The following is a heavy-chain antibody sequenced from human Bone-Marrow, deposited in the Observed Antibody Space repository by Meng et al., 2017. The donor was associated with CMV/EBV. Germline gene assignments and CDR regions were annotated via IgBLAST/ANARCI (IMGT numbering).Heavy chain of an antibody. J-gene: IGHJ6*02. CDR3: ARGEIVVVPAAIHYYYYGKDV. D-gene: IGHD2-2*02. Sequence: ASVKVSCKASGYTFTSYGISWVRQAPGQGLEWMGWMNPNSGNTGYAEKFQGRVIMTRNTSISTAYMELSSLRSEDTAVYYCARGEIVVVPAAIHYYYYGKDVWGQGTTVTVSS. CDR2: MNPNSGNT. V-gene: IGHV1-8*02. CDR1: GYTFTSYG.